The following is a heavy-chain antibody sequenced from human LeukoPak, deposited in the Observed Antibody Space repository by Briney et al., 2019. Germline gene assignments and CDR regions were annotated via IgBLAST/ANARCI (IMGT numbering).Heavy chain of an antibody. V-gene: IGHV3-48*01. J-gene: IGHJ4*02. CDR3: ARESITGDRDFDY. CDR1: GFSFSSYS. Sequence: GGSLRLSCAASGFSFSSYSMNWVRQAPGRGLEWISYISSGSRTIFYADSVKGRFTVSRDNAKNSLYLLMNSLRADDTAVYYCARESITGDRDFDYWGQGTLITVFS. CDR2: ISSGSRTI. D-gene: IGHD7-27*01.